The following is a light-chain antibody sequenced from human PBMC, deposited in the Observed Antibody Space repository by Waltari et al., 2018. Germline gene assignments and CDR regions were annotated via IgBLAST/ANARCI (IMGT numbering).Light chain of an antibody. J-gene: IGKJ1*01. Sequence: DVVMTQSPLSLPVTLGQPASIPYTSSQSLVHSDGNIYLNWFQQRPGQSPRRLIHRVSNRNSGVPDRFSGSGSGTDFTLKISRVEAEDVGVYYCMQGTHWPWTFGQGTKVEIK. CDR2: RVS. CDR3: MQGTHWPWT. CDR1: QSLVHSDGNIY. V-gene: IGKV2-30*02.